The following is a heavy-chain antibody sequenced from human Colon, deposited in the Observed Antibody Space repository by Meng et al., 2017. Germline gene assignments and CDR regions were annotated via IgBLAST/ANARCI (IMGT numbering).Heavy chain of an antibody. Sequence: SETLSLTCTVSGGSISGSSYYWSWIRQPPGKGLEWIGEINHSGSTNYNPSLKSRVTISVDTSKNQFSLKLSSVTAADTAVYYCARGGYSSSWYGQFDYWGQGTLVTVSS. D-gene: IGHD6-13*01. CDR2: INHSGST. V-gene: IGHV4-39*07. CDR1: GGSISGSSYY. CDR3: ARGGYSSSWYGQFDY. J-gene: IGHJ4*02.